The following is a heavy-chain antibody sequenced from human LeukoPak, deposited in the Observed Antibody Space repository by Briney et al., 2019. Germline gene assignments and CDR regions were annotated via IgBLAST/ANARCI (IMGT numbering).Heavy chain of an antibody. Sequence: GESLKISCKGSGYRFTSYWIGWVRQLPGKGLEWMGIIYPGDSDTRYSPSFQGQFTISADKSISTPYLQWSSLKASDTAMYYCARQCGYSYYNWFDPWGQGTLVTVSS. CDR3: ARQCGYSYYNWFDP. J-gene: IGHJ5*02. CDR1: GYRFTSYW. D-gene: IGHD5-18*01. CDR2: IYPGDSDT. V-gene: IGHV5-51*01.